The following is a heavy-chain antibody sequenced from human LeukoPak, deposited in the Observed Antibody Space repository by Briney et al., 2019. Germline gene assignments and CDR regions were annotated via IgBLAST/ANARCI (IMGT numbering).Heavy chain of an antibody. V-gene: IGHV3-7*01. J-gene: IGHJ4*02. CDR3: ASDRDYYDCTGYLFDY. D-gene: IGHD3-22*01. CDR1: GFTFSRYW. CDR2: IKQDGSEK. Sequence: RGPLRLSCAASGFTFSRYWMSWVRQAPGKGLEWVANIKQDGSEKYYVDSVKGRFTISRDNAKNSLFLQMNSLRAEDTAVYYCASDRDYYDCTGYLFDYWGQGTLVTVSS.